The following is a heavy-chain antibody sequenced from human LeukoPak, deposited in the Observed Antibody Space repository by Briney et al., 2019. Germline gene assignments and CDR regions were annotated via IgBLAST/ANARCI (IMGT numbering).Heavy chain of an antibody. CDR1: GFTFSSYA. Sequence: GGSLRLSCAASGFTFSSYAMSWVRQAPGKGLEWVSAISGSGGSTYYADSVKGRFTISRDNSKNTLYLQMNSLRADDTAIYYCARDFLSLVDYWGQGTLVTVSS. D-gene: IGHD6-13*01. CDR2: ISGSGGST. J-gene: IGHJ4*02. CDR3: ARDFLSLVDY. V-gene: IGHV3-23*01.